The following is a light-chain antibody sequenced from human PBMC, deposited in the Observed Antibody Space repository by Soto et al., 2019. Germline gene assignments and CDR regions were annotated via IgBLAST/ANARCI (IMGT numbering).Light chain of an antibody. V-gene: IGKV1-27*01. CDR2: GAS. CDR3: QKYNSTPWT. J-gene: IGKJ1*01. CDR1: QDISTF. Sequence: DIQMTQSPSSLSASVGDRVTITCRASQDISTFLAWYQQKPGNVPKLLIYGASTLQSGVTSRFSGSGSGTDFTLTISNLLPEDVATYYCQKYNSTPWTFGQGTKVDIK.